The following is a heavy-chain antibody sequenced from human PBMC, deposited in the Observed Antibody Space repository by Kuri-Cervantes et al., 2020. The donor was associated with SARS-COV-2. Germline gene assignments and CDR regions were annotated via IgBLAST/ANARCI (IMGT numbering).Heavy chain of an antibody. Sequence: LSLTCAASGFTFSSYAMSWVRQAPGKGLEWVSAISGSGGSTYYADSVKGRFTISRDNSKNTLYLQMNSLRAEDTAVYYCAKGGYCSSTSCYLLDYWGQGTLVTVSS. J-gene: IGHJ4*02. CDR1: GFTFSSYA. D-gene: IGHD2-2*01. CDR3: AKGGYCSSTSCYLLDY. V-gene: IGHV3-23*01. CDR2: ISGSGGST.